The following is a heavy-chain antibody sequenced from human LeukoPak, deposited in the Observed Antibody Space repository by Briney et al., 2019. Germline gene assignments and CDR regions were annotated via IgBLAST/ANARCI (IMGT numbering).Heavy chain of an antibody. CDR2: ISGSGGTS. J-gene: IGHJ4*02. V-gene: IGHV3-23*01. CDR1: GFRLSTYA. CDR3: AKDPQWVLHYNFDY. D-gene: IGHD1-26*01. Sequence: HPGGSLRLSCAASGFRLSTYAMSWVRQAPGKGLEWVSSISGSGGTSYYADSVKGRFTVARDNSKNRLYLRMKSLRAEDTAVYYCAKDPQWVLHYNFDYWGQGALVTVSS.